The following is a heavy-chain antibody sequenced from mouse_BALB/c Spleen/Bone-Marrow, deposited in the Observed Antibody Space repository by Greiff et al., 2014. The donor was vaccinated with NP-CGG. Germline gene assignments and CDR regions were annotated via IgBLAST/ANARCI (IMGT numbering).Heavy chain of an antibody. CDR3: ARDYGRTSWFAY. D-gene: IGHD1-1*01. CDR1: GFNIKDTY. CDR2: IDPANGNT. V-gene: IGHV14-3*02. J-gene: IGHJ3*01. Sequence: VQLKQSGAELVKPGASVKLSYTASGFNIKDTYIHWVKQRPEQGLEWIGGIDPANGNTKYDPKFQGKATITADTSSNTAYLQLSSLSAEDTVFYYCARDYGRTSWFAYWGQGTLVTVSA.